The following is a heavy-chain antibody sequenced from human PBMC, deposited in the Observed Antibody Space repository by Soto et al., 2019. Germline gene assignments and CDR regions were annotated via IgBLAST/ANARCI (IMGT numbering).Heavy chain of an antibody. V-gene: IGHV1-69*12. CDR1: GGTFNSYA. J-gene: IGHJ6*02. CDR2: IIPVFGTV. D-gene: IGHD3-3*01. CDR3: SRTIFTRPYYAMDV. Sequence: QVQLVKSGAEVKKPGSSVKVSCKASGGTFNSYAFGWVRQAPGQGLEWMGGIIPVFGTVNNAEKFQGRVTITADESTSTAFMEVSNLRSEDSAVYYCSRTIFTRPYYAMDVWGQGTTVSVSS.